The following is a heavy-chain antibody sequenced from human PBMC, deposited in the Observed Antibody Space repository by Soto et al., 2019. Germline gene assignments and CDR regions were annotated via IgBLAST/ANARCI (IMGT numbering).Heavy chain of an antibody. V-gene: IGHV5-10-1*01. CDR2: VDPTDSYS. Sequence: GESLKISCKGSGYSFTNYWITWVRQMPGKGLEWLGRVDPTDSYSNYSPSFQGHVTISADKSITTAYLQWSSLKASDTAMYYCAIRGYTYGYYFSYWGQGTLVTSPQ. J-gene: IGHJ4*02. CDR1: GYSFTNYW. D-gene: IGHD5-18*01. CDR3: AIRGYTYGYYFSY.